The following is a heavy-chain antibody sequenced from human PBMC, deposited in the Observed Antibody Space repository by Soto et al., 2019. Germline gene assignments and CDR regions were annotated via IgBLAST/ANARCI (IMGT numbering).Heavy chain of an antibody. V-gene: IGHV3-7*01. CDR1: GFTFSNYW. J-gene: IGHJ4*02. CDR2: IKEDGREK. D-gene: IGHD1-1*01. Sequence: EVQLVESGGGLVQPGGSLRLSCAASGFTFSNYWMSWVRQAPGKGLEWVANIKEDGREKYYVDSVKGRFTISRDDAKNSLYLQMNSLRAEDTAVYYCARKGARVLPLHYWGQGTLVTVSS. CDR3: ARKGARVLPLHY.